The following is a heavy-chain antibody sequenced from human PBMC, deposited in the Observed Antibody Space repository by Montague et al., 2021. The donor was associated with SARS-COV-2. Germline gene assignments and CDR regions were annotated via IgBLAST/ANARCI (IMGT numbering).Heavy chain of an antibody. CDR1: GGSIRSYY. CDR2: VHYTGST. J-gene: IGHJ4*02. V-gene: IGHV4-59*01. Sequence: SETLSLTCEVSGGSIRSYYWSWIRQSPGKGLEWIGYVHYTGSTKYNPSLKTRVSLSLDTPKNHFSLHLSSVTAADTAIYFCARAQNTGFIANCVNYFDVWGLGDLGTVPS. D-gene: IGHD1-1*01. CDR3: ARAQNTGFIANCVNYFDV.